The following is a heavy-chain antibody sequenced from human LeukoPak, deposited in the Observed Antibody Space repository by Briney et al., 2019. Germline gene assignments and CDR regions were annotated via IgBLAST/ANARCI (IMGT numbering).Heavy chain of an antibody. D-gene: IGHD3-3*01. CDR1: GGSFSGYY. CDR3: ARGKLGITIFGVASPRGYYYGMDV. J-gene: IGHJ6*02. CDR2: INHSGST. V-gene: IGHV4-34*01. Sequence: SETLSLTCAVYGGSFSGYYWNWIRQPPGKGLEWIGEINHSGSTNYNPSLKSRVTISVDTSKNQFSLKLSSVTAADTAVYYCARGKLGITIFGVASPRGYYYGMDVWGQGTLVTVSS.